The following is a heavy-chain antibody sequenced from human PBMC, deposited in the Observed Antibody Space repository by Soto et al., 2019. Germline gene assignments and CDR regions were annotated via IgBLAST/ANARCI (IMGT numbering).Heavy chain of an antibody. CDR2: ISGSGGST. D-gene: IGHD2-15*01. Sequence: EVQLLESGGGLVQPGGSLRLSCAASGFTFSSYAMSWDRQAPGKGLEWVSAISGSGGSTYYADSVKGRFTISRDNSKNKLYLKMNSLRAEDTAVYYWASCSGGSCYKNWGQGTLVTVSS. V-gene: IGHV3-23*01. CDR1: GFTFSSYA. J-gene: IGHJ4*02. CDR3: ASCSGGSCYKN.